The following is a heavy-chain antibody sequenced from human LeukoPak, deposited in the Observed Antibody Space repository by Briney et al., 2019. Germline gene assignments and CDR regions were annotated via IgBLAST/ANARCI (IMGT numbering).Heavy chain of an antibody. CDR2: INPNSGGA. V-gene: IGHV1-2*02. CDR1: GYTFTGYY. J-gene: IGHJ5*02. CDR3: ARGSLAARHRVDWFDP. D-gene: IGHD6-6*01. Sequence: GASVKVSCKASGYTFTGYYMHWVRQAPGQGLEWMGWINPNSGGANYAQKFQGRVTMTRDTSISTAYMELSRLRSDDTAVYYCARGSLAARHRVDWFDPWGQGTLVTVSS.